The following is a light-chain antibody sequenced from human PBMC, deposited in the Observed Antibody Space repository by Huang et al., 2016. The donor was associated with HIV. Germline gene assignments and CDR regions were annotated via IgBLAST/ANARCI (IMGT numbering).Light chain of an antibody. CDR3: QQYYSSLWT. V-gene: IGKV4-1*01. J-gene: IGKJ1*01. CDR1: QSLIYNSNSKNY. CDR2: WAS. Sequence: DIVMTQSPDSLTVSRGERATIHCESSQSLIYNSNSKNYLNWYQQKPGQPPKLLIYWASARESGVPDRFSGSGSGTNFTLTISSLQAEDVAVYYCQQYYSSLWTFGQGTKVEIK.